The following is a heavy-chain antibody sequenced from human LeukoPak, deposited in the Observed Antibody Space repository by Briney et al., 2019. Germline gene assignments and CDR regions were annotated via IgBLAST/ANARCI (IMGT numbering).Heavy chain of an antibody. CDR2: INHSGST. V-gene: IGHV4-34*01. J-gene: IGHJ5*02. CDR3: ARDGYGSGSYYPNWFDP. Sequence: NPSETLSLTCAVYGGSFSGYYWSWIRQPPGKGLEWIGEINHSGSTNYNPSLKSRVTISVDTSKNQFSLKLSSVTAANTAVYYCARDGYGSGSYYPNWFDPWGQGTLVTVSS. CDR1: GGSFSGYY. D-gene: IGHD3-10*01.